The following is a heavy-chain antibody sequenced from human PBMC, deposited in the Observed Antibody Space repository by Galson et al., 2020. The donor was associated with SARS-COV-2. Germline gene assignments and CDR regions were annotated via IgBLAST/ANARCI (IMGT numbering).Heavy chain of an antibody. V-gene: IGHV5-51*01. Sequence: GESLKISCKGSGYSFTNYWIGWVRQMPGKGLEWLGLIYPDDSYTIYSPSFQGQVTISADKSTSTAYLQWSSLKASDAAMYYCARHGASSGWFEGIDSWGQGTLVTVSS. CDR1: GYSFTNYW. CDR3: ARHGASSGWFEGIDS. D-gene: IGHD6-19*01. J-gene: IGHJ4*02. CDR2: IYPDDSYT.